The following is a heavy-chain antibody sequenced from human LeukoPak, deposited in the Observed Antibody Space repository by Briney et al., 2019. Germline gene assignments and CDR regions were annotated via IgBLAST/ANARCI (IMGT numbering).Heavy chain of an antibody. CDR1: GFTFSSYA. D-gene: IGHD6-6*01. Sequence: GGSLRLSCAASGFTFSSYAMHWVRQAPGKGLEWVAVISYDGSNKYYADSVKGRFTISRDNSKNTLYLQMNSLRAEDTAVYYCARSTPYSSSPGGGWYFDLWGRGTLVTVSS. V-gene: IGHV3-30-3*01. J-gene: IGHJ2*01. CDR2: ISYDGSNK. CDR3: ARSTPYSSSPGGGWYFDL.